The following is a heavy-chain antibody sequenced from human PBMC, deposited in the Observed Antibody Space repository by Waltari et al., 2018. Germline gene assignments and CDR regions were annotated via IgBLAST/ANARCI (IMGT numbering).Heavy chain of an antibody. Sequence: EVQLVESGGGLIQPGGSLRLSCAASGFNINYNYMTWVRQAPGKGLEWVSVIYSGGRTDYPRSIKGRVTISRDTYKNLVFLEMKSLRAEDTAVYYCARGETAVLDYWGHGTLVTVSS. CDR1: GFNINYNY. D-gene: IGHD6-6*01. J-gene: IGHJ4*01. V-gene: IGHV3-53*01. CDR2: IYSGGRT. CDR3: ARGETAVLDY.